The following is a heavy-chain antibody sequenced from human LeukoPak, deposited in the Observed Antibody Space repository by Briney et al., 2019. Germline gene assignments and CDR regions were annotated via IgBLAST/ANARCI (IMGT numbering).Heavy chain of an antibody. Sequence: ASVKVSCKASGGTFSSYAISWVRQAPGQGLEWMGRIIPILGIANYAQKFQGRVTITADKSTSTAYMELSSLRSEDTAVYYCAGVQAGVPAAGFDYWGQGTLVTVSS. D-gene: IGHD2-2*01. V-gene: IGHV1-69*04. CDR1: GGTFSSYA. CDR2: IIPILGIA. CDR3: AGVQAGVPAAGFDY. J-gene: IGHJ4*02.